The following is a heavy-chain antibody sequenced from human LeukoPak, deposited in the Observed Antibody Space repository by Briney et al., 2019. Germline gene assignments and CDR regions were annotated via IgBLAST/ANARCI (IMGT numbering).Heavy chain of an antibody. CDR3: ARGRSNY. Sequence: ASVTVSRMASLCTFTRYVFRWLRQAPGEGLEWIGWISAYNGNTNYAQKLQGRVTMTTDTSTSTAYMEQRSLRSDDTAVYYCARGRSNYGGQGTLVTVSS. CDR2: ISAYNGNT. D-gene: IGHD3-10*01. CDR1: LCTFTRYV. J-gene: IGHJ4*02. V-gene: IGHV1-18*01.